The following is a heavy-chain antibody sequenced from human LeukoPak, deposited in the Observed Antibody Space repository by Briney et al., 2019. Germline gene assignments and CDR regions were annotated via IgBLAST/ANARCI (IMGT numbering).Heavy chain of an antibody. CDR2: ISAYNGNT. Sequence: ASVKVSCKASGYTFTSYGISWVRQAPGQGLEWMGWISAYNGNTNYAQKLQGRVTMTTDTTTSTAYMELRSLRSDDTAVYYCAGSALIAAAGTWFDPSGQGTLVTVSS. J-gene: IGHJ5*02. V-gene: IGHV1-18*01. D-gene: IGHD6-13*01. CDR3: AGSALIAAAGTWFDP. CDR1: GYTFTSYG.